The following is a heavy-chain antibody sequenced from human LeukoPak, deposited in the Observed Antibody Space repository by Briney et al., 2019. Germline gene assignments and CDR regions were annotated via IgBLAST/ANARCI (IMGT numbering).Heavy chain of an antibody. CDR2: IYHTGST. J-gene: IGHJ4*02. Sequence: SETLSLTCTVSGASISSSYWSWIRQSPGKGLEWIGYIYHTGSTKYNPSLESRVTISVDTPKNQFSLKLTSVTAADTAVYYCARGYFDSRGYSNAFDYWGQGALVTVSS. V-gene: IGHV4-59*01. CDR1: GASISSSY. CDR3: ARGYFDSRGYSNAFDY. D-gene: IGHD3-22*01.